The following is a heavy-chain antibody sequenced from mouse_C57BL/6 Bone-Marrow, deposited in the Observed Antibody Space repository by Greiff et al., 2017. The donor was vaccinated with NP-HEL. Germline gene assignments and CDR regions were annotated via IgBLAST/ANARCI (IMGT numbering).Heavy chain of an antibody. CDR1: GFNIKDDY. D-gene: IGHD1-1*01. Sequence: VPLQQSGAELVRPGASVKLSCTVSGFNIKDDYMHWVKQRPEQGLEWIGWIDPENGDTEYASKFQGQATITADTSSHPAYLQLSSLTSADTAVYSCTTGGSSPYAMVYWGQGTSVTVSS. J-gene: IGHJ4*01. CDR3: TTGGSSPYAMVY. CDR2: IDPENGDT. V-gene: IGHV14-4*01.